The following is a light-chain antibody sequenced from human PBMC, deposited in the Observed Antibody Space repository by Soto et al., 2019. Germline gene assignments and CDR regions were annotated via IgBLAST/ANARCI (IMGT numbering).Light chain of an antibody. CDR1: QSISNR. J-gene: IGKJ1*01. CDR3: QQYDTYST. V-gene: IGKV1-5*01. Sequence: DIQMTQSPSTLSASVGDGVTVTCRASQSISNRLAWYHQKPGKTPNLLIYDASNLGSGVPSRFSGSGSGTEFTLTISSLQPDDFATYYCQQYDTYSTCGQGTKGDI. CDR2: DAS.